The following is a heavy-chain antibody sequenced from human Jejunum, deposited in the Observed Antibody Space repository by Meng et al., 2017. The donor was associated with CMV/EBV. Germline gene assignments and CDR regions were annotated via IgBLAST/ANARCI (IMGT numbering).Heavy chain of an antibody. CDR1: GYTFTSYT. CDR3: ANWGSSSRLTLFDS. D-gene: IGHD3-16*01. J-gene: IGHJ4*02. Sequence: GYTFTSYTITWVRQAPGQGLEWMGWISAYNGNTDYAQNLQARVTMTTDASTKTAYMELRSLKSDDTAVYYCANWGSSSRLTLFDSWGQGTLVTVSS. V-gene: IGHV1-18*04. CDR2: ISAYNGNT.